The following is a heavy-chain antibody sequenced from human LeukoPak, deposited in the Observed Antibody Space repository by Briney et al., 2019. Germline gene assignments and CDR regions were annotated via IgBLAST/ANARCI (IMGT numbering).Heavy chain of an antibody. CDR1: GGSISSYY. CDR2: IYYSGST. J-gene: IGHJ3*02. V-gene: IGHV4-59*01. CDR3: ARVTRAYDFWSGYYHDAFDI. Sequence: SETLSLTCTVSGGSISSYYWSWIRQPPGKGLEWIGYIYYSGSTNYNPSLKSRVTISVDTSKNQFSLKLSSVTAADTAVYYCARVTRAYDFWSGYYHDAFDIWGQGTMVTVSS. D-gene: IGHD3-3*01.